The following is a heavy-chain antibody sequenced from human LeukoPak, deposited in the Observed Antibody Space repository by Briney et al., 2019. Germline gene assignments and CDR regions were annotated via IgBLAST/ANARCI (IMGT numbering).Heavy chain of an antibody. CDR1: GFTFSSYW. V-gene: IGHV3-7*03. J-gene: IGHJ3*02. CDR2: IKQDGSEK. D-gene: IGHD2-8*01. CDR3: ARGGGYCTNGVCYGSAFDI. Sequence: GGSLRLSCAASGFTFSSYWMSWVRQAPGKGLEWVANIKQDGSEKYYVDSVKGRFTISRDNAKNSMYLQMNSLRAEDTAVYNCARGGGYCTNGVCYGSAFDIWGQGTMVTVSS.